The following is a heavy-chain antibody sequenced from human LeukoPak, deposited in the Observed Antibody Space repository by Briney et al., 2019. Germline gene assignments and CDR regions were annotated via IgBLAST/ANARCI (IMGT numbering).Heavy chain of an antibody. CDR1: GFTFSSYG. Sequence: GGSLRLSCAASGFTFSSYGMHWARQAPGKGLEWVAVIWYDGSNKYYADSVKGRFTISRDNSKNTLYLQMNSLRAEDTAVYYCARPCRPYYYYYMDVWGKGTTVTVSS. CDR3: ARPCRPYYYYYMDV. CDR2: IWYDGSNK. J-gene: IGHJ6*03. D-gene: IGHD2-2*01. V-gene: IGHV3-33*01.